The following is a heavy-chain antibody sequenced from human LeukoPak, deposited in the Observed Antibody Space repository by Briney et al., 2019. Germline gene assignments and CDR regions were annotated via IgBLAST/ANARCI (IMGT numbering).Heavy chain of an antibody. CDR1: GGTFSSYA. CDR2: IIPILGIA. Sequence: GASVKVSCKASGGTFSSYAISWVRQAPGQGLEWMGRIIPILGIANYAQKFQGRVTITADKSTSTAYMELSSLRSEDTAVYYCAREWFRGVLNWFDPWGQGTLVTVSS. D-gene: IGHD3-10*01. CDR3: AREWFRGVLNWFDP. J-gene: IGHJ5*02. V-gene: IGHV1-69*04.